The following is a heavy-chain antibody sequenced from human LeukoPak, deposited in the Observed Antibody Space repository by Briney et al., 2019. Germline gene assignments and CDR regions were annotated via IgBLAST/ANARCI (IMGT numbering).Heavy chain of an antibody. CDR3: AHATDCGGDCYPYYFDY. D-gene: IGHD2-21*02. J-gene: IGHJ4*02. Sequence: GSGPTLVKPTQTLTLTCTFSGFSLSTSGVGVGWIRQPPGRALEWLALIYWDDDKRYSPSLKSRLTITKDTSKNQVALTMTNMDPVDTATYYCAHATDCGGDCYPYYFDYWGQGTLVTVSS. V-gene: IGHV2-5*02. CDR1: GFSLSTSGVG. CDR2: IYWDDDK.